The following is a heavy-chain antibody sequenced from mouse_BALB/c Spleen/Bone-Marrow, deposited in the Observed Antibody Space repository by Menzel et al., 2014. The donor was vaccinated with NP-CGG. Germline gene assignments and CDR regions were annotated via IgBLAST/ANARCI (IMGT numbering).Heavy chain of an antibody. CDR1: GYTFTSYV. CDR2: INPFNDAT. CDR3: AREELRRGYYCAMDY. J-gene: IGHJ4*01. V-gene: IGHV1-14*01. Sequence: LVESGPELVKPGASVRMSCKASGYTFTSYVIHWVKQKPGQGLEWIGYINPFNDATKYNEKFKGKATLSSDKSSNTACMELSSLTSEDSAVYYCAREELRRGYYCAMDYWGQGSSVTVSS. D-gene: IGHD2-4*01.